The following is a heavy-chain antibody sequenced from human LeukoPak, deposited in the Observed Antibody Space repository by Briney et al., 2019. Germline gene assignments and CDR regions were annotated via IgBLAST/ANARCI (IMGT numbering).Heavy chain of an antibody. CDR2: IKQGGSEK. CDR1: GFTFSSYW. J-gene: IGHJ4*02. V-gene: IGHV3-7*01. Sequence: PGGSLRLSCAASGFTFSSYWMSWVRQAPGKGLDWVANIKQGGSEKYYVDSVKGRFTISRDNAKNSLYLQMNSLRAEDTAVYYRATVSYCGGDCYSGDFDYWGQGTLVTVSS. D-gene: IGHD2-21*02. CDR3: ATVSYCGGDCYSGDFDY.